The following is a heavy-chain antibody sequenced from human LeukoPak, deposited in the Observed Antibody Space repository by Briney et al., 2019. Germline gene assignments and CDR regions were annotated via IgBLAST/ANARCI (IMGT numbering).Heavy chain of an antibody. D-gene: IGHD3-16*01. J-gene: IGHJ3*02. CDR3: ARDVSDLGAFDI. CDR1: GFTFSSYG. Sequence: PGGSLRLSCAASGFTFSSYGMHWVRRAPGKGVEGGAVIRYDGSNKYYADSVKGRFTISRDNSKNTLYLQMNSLRAEDTAVYYCARDVSDLGAFDIWGQGTMVTVSS. CDR2: IRYDGSNK. V-gene: IGHV3-33*01.